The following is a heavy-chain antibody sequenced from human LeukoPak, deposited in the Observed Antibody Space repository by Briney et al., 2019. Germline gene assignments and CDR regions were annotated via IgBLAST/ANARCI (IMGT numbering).Heavy chain of an antibody. CDR3: ARCGAAVTTHFSH. CDR2: ISASDGTT. D-gene: IGHD4-17*01. CDR1: GYSFSIYG. J-gene: IGHJ4*02. V-gene: IGHV1-18*01. Sequence: ASVKVSCKASGYSFSIYGITWARQAPGQGLEYLGWISASDGTTNYAQKVQDRVTMTTGTSTSTAYLELRSLRSEDTAVYYCARCGAAVTTHFSHWGQGTLVTVSS.